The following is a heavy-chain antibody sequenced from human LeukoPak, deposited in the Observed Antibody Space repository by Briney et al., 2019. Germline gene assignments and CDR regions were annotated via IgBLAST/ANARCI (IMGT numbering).Heavy chain of an antibody. CDR3: ARAAVAVRSSAFDI. CDR1: GYTFTSYG. V-gene: IGHV1-18*04. CDR2: ISAYNGNT. Sequence: ASVKVSCKASGYTFTSYGISWVRQDTGQGLEWMGWISAYNGNTNYAQKLQGRVTMTTDTSTSTAYMELRSLRSDDTAVYYCARAAVAVRSSAFDIWGQGTMVTVSS. J-gene: IGHJ3*02. D-gene: IGHD6-19*01.